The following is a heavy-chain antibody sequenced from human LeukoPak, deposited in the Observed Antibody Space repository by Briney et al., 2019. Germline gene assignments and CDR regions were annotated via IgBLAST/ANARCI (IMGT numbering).Heavy chain of an antibody. J-gene: IGHJ4*02. Sequence: GGSLRLSCAASEFTFTTFGIHWVRQAPGKGLEWVAAISPDGKIEYYTDSVKGRFTVSRDNSKNMIYLQMNSLRGEDSAVYFCAKINNDDDYWGQGALVTVSS. V-gene: IGHV3-30*18. CDR1: EFTFTTFG. CDR2: ISPDGKIE. D-gene: IGHD1/OR15-1a*01. CDR3: AKINNDDDY.